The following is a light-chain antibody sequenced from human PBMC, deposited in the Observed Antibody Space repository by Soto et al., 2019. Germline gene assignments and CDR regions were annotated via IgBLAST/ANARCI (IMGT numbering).Light chain of an antibody. J-gene: IGKJ5*01. CDR2: DAS. V-gene: IGKV1-5*01. CDR3: QQYNSYSIT. Sequence: DIQMTQSPSTLSASVGDRVTITCRASQSISSWLAWYQQKPGKAPKLLIYDASSLESGVPSRFSGSGSGTEFTLTISSLQPDDFATYYCQQYNSYSITFRQGTRLEIK. CDR1: QSISSW.